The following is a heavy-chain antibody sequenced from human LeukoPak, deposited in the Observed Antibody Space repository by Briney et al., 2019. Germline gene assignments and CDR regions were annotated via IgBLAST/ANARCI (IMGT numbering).Heavy chain of an antibody. Sequence: SETLSLTCTVSGGSISPYYWSWIRQPPGKGLEWICHISYSGSTNYNPSLKSRVTISVDTSKNQFSLKVSSVTAADTAVYYCARVPLAARSYYYYYMDVWGKGTTVTVSS. D-gene: IGHD6-6*01. J-gene: IGHJ6*03. V-gene: IGHV4-59*12. CDR2: ISYSGST. CDR3: ARVPLAARSYYYYYMDV. CDR1: GGSISPYY.